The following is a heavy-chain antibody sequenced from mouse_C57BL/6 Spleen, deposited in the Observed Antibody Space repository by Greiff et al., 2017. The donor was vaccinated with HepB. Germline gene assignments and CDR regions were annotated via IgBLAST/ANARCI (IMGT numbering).Heavy chain of an antibody. J-gene: IGHJ2*01. CDR1: GYTFTDYY. D-gene: IGHD2-5*01. V-gene: IGHV1-26*01. Sequence: EVQLQQSGPELVKPGASVKISCKASGYTFTDYYMNWVKQSHGKSLEWIGYINPNNGGTSYNQKFKGKATLTVDKSSSTAYMELRSLTSEDSAVYYCARNDYSNSFDYWGQGTTLTVSS. CDR2: INPNNGGT. CDR3: ARNDYSNSFDY.